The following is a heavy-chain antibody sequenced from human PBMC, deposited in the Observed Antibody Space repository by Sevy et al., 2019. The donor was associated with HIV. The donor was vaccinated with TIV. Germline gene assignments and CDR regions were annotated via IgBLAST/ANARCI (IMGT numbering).Heavy chain of an antibody. D-gene: IGHD3-10*01. CDR3: ARDNTRYYGSGSYLKTAVAFDP. CDR2: IYYSGST. CDR1: GGSISSYY. J-gene: IGHJ5*02. Sequence: SETLSLTCTVSGGSISSYYWSWIRQPPGKGLEWIGYIYYSGSTNYYPSLKSRVTISVDTSKNQFSLKLSSVTAADTAVYYCARDNTRYYGSGSYLKTAVAFDPWGQGTLVTVSS. V-gene: IGHV4-59*01.